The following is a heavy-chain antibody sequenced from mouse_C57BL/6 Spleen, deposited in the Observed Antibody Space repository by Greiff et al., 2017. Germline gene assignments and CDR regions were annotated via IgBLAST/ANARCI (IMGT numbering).Heavy chain of an antibody. D-gene: IGHD1-1*01. J-gene: IGHJ1*03. V-gene: IGHV1-69*01. CDR3: ARKGSSGWYFDV. Sequence: QVQLKESGAELVMPGASVKLSCKASGYTFTSYWMHWVKQRPGQGLEWIGEIDPSDSYTNYNQKFKGKSTLTVDKSSSTAYMQLSSLTSEDSAVYYCARKGSSGWYFDVWGTGTTVTVSS. CDR2: IDPSDSYT. CDR1: GYTFTSYW.